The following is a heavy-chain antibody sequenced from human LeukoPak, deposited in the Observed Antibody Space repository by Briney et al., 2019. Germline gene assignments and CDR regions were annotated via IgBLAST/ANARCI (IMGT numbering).Heavy chain of an antibody. D-gene: IGHD3-22*01. CDR1: GFIFSNYG. CDR3: AKDPTHYRVWDYYETIGLSY. CDR2: IRNDGSMK. V-gene: IGHV3-30*02. Sequence: GGSLRLSCAASGFIFSNYGMHWVRQTPAKGLEWVAFIRNDGSMKYYADSVKGRFTTSRDNSKNTLYLQMNNLRTEDMAVYYCAKDPTHYRVWDYYETIGLSYWGQGTLVTVSS. J-gene: IGHJ4*02.